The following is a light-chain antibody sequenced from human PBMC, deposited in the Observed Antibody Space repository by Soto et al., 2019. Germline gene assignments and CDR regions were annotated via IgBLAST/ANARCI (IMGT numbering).Light chain of an antibody. CDR1: QSIGVW. Sequence: DIQMTQSPSTLSASVGDRVTITCRASQSIGVWLAWYQQKPGTAPKLLIYKTSTLDSGVPLRFSGSGSGTEFTLTISSLQPDVFASYYCRHYINYFRTFGHGTNVDIK. V-gene: IGKV1-5*03. CDR3: RHYINYFRT. J-gene: IGKJ3*01. CDR2: KTS.